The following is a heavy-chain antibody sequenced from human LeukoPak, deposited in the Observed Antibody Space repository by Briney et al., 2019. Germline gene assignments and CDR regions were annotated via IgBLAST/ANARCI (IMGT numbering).Heavy chain of an antibody. D-gene: IGHD1-26*01. CDR3: AKKYSTGLDP. V-gene: IGHV3-48*01. CDR2: ISSSSTI. CDR1: GFTFSSYS. J-gene: IGHJ5*02. Sequence: GGSLRLSCAASGFTFSSYSMNWVRQAPGKGLEWVSYISSSSTIYYADSVRGRFTISRDNAKNSLYLQMNSLRAEDTAVYYCAKKYSTGLDPWGQGTLVTVSS.